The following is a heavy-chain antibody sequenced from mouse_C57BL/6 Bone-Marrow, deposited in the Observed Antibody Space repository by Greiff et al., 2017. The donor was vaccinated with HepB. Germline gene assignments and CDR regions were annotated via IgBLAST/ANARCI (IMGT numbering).Heavy chain of an antibody. CDR2: IWRGGST. Sequence: VQLQESGPGLVQPSQSLSITCTVSGFSLTSYGVHWVRQSPGKGLEWLGVIWRGGSTDYNAAFMSRLSITKDNSKSQVFFKMNSLQADDTAIYYCTKESSYWYFDVWGTGTTVTVSS. CDR3: TKESSYWYFDV. J-gene: IGHJ1*03. V-gene: IGHV2-5*01. CDR1: GFSLTSYG. D-gene: IGHD1-3*01.